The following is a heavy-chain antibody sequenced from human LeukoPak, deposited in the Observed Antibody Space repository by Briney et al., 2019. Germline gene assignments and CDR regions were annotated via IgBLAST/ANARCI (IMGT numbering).Heavy chain of an antibody. J-gene: IGHJ4*02. D-gene: IGHD2-2*01. CDR2: IWYDGSNK. Sequence: GGSLRLSCAASGFTFSSYGMHWVRQAPGKGLEWVAVIWYDGSNKYYADSVKGRFTISRDNSKNTLYLQMNSLRAEDTAVYCCARDIGLAVVVPAALDYWGQGTLVTVSS. V-gene: IGHV3-33*01. CDR3: ARDIGLAVVVPAALDY. CDR1: GFTFSSYG.